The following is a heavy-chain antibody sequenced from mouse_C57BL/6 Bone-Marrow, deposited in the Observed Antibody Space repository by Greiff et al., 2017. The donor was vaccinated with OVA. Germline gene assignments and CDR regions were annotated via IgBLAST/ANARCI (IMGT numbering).Heavy chain of an antibody. CDR1: GYTFTSYD. CDR3: ARANHYYGRSYGWYFDV. CDR2: IYPRDGST. Sequence: VQLQQSGPELVKPGASVKLSCKASGYTFTSYDINWVKQRPGQGLEWIGWIYPRDGSTKYNEKFKGKATLTVDTSSSTAYMELHSLTSEDSAVYFCARANHYYGRSYGWYFDVWGTGTTVTVSS. V-gene: IGHV1-85*01. J-gene: IGHJ1*03. D-gene: IGHD1-1*01.